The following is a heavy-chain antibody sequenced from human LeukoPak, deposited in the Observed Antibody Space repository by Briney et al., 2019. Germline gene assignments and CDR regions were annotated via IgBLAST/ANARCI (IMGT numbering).Heavy chain of an antibody. CDR1: GGSFSGYY. J-gene: IGHJ4*02. CDR3: ARKHYYGSGSYPL. Sequence: PSETLSLTCAVYGGSFSGYYWSWIRQPPGKGLEWIGEINHSGSTNYNPSLKSRVTISVDTSKNQFSLKLSSVTAADTAVYYCARKHYYGSGSYPLWGQGTLVTVSS. CDR2: INHSGST. D-gene: IGHD3-10*01. V-gene: IGHV4-34*01.